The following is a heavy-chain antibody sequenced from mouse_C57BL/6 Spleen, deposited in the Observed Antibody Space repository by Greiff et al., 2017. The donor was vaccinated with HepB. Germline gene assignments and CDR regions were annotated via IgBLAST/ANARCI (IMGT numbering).Heavy chain of an antibody. J-gene: IGHJ4*01. CDR3: SRNYYDYDHAMDY. Sequence: EVHLVESGGGLVKPGGSLKLSCAASGFTFSDYGMHWVRQAPEKGLEWVAYISSGSSTIYYAETVKGRFTISRDNAKNTLFLQMTSLRSEDTAMYYCSRNYYDYDHAMDYWGQGTSVTVSS. V-gene: IGHV5-17*01. CDR2: ISSGSSTI. CDR1: GFTFSDYG. D-gene: IGHD2-4*01.